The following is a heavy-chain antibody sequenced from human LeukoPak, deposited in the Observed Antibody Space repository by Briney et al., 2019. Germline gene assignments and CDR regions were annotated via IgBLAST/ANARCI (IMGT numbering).Heavy chain of an antibody. V-gene: IGHV4-4*07. CDR1: GGSISSYY. J-gene: IGHJ3*02. CDR2: IYTGGST. Sequence: SETLSLTCTVSGGSISSYYWSWIRQPAGKGLEWIGRIYTGGSTNYNPSLKSRVTMSLDTSKNQFSLKLSSVTAADTAVYYCARSRVGAAYDTFNIWGQGTMVTVSS. D-gene: IGHD2-15*01. CDR3: ARSRVGAAYDTFNI.